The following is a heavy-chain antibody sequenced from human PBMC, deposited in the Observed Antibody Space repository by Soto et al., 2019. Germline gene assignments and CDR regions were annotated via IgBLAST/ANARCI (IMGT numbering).Heavy chain of an antibody. V-gene: IGHV3-23*01. CDR3: ANRGSSTACRSFDY. J-gene: IGHJ4*02. CDR1: GFTFSNYA. Sequence: GGSLRLSCAASGFTFSNYAVSWVRQAPGKGLEWVSVLCGDDITTYSADSVKGRFTISRDNSKNALYLQMNSLRAEDKSVSYCANRGSSTACRSFDYWGQGTLVTVSS. D-gene: IGHD1-26*01. CDR2: LCGDDITT.